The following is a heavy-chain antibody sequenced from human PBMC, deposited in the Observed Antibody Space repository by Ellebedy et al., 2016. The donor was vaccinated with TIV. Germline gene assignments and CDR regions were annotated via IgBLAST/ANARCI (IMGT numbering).Heavy chain of an antibody. CDR2: ISGSGLST. CDR1: GFTFSSYG. V-gene: IGHV3-23*01. J-gene: IGHJ4*02. D-gene: IGHD5-12*01. CDR3: AKDQERIVPTSGYFDY. Sequence: GESLKISCAAPGFTFSSYGMRWVRQAPGKGLEWVSAISGSGLSTYYADSVKGRFTVSRDNSKNTLYLQMNGLRADDTAVYYCAKDQERIVPTSGYFDYWGQGTLVTVSS.